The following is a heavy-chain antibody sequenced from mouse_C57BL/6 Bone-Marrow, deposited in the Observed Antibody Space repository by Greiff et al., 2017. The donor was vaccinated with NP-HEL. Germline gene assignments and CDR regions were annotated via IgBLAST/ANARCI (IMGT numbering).Heavy chain of an antibody. CDR3: TTGRFYDGYFYAMDY. Sequence: EVQLQQSGAELVRPGASVKLSCTASGFNFTDDYMHWVKQRPEQGLEWIGWIDPENGDTEYASKFQGKATITADTSSNTAYLQLSSLTSEDTAVYYCTTGRFYDGYFYAMDYWGQGTSVTVSS. J-gene: IGHJ4*01. CDR1: GFNFTDDY. V-gene: IGHV14-4*01. CDR2: IDPENGDT. D-gene: IGHD2-3*01.